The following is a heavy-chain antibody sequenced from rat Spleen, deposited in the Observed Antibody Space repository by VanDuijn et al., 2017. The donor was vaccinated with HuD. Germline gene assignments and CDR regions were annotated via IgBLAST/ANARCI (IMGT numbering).Heavy chain of an antibody. CDR2: IYSEGTNT. D-gene: IGHD1-12*02. Sequence: EVQVVESGGGLVQPGRSMKLSCAASGFTFSDYYMAWVRQAPKKGLEWVASIYSEGTNTHYGDSVKGRFTISRDNAKSTLYLQMDSLRSEDTATYYCVRDGNNYWHFDFWGPGTMVTVSS. J-gene: IGHJ1*01. CDR1: GFTFSDYY. CDR3: VRDGNNYWHFDF. V-gene: IGHV5-22*01.